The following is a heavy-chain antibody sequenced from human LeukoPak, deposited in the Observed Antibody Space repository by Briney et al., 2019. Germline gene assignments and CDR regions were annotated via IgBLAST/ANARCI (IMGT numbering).Heavy chain of an antibody. D-gene: IGHD2-21*01. CDR1: GGSISSYY. CDR2: LYYNGNT. Sequence: SETLSLTCTVSGGSISSYYWSWIRQPPGKGLEWIGYLYYNGNTNNNPSLKSRVTMSVDTSNNQFSLRLSSVTAADTAVYYRAKIPKGGDGLTSADQIYFDIWGRGTLVIVSS. V-gene: IGHV4-59*08. CDR3: AKIPKGGDGLTSADQIYFDI. J-gene: IGHJ2*01.